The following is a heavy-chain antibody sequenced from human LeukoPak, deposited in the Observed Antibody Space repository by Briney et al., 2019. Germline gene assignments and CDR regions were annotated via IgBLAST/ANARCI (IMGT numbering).Heavy chain of an antibody. V-gene: IGHV4-39*01. CDR3: ARHGYSGYYYYYYMDV. D-gene: IGHD5-18*01. CDR2: INHSGST. Sequence: SETLSLTCTVSGGSISSSNYYWSWIRQPPGKGLEWIGEINHSGSTNYNPSLKSRVTISVDTSKNQFSLKLSSVTAADTAVYYCARHGYSGYYYYYYMDVWGKGTTVTISS. CDR1: GGSISSSNYY. J-gene: IGHJ6*03.